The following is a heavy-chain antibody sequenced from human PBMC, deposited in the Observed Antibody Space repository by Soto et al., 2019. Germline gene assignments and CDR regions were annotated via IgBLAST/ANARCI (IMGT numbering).Heavy chain of an antibody. J-gene: IGHJ3*02. V-gene: IGHV1-69*02. Sequence: QVQLVQSGAEVNKPGSSVKVSCKDSGGTFSTYSMFWVRQAPGQGLEWMGRIIPMLGIANQAQRFQDRVTITADKSTATAHMELRSLRSEDTALYYCTIGSWSGEVFDIWGQGTMVTVSS. CDR2: IIPMLGIA. CDR3: TIGSWSGEVFDI. CDR1: GGTFSTYS. D-gene: IGHD2-21*01.